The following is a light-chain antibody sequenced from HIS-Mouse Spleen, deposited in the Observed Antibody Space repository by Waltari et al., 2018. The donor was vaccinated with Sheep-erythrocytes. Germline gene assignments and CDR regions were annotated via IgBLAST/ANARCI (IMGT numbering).Light chain of an antibody. Sequence: SYELTQPPSVSVSPGQTASITCSGDKLGDKYACWYQQKPGQSPVLVIYQDSKRPSGIPERFSGSNPGNTATLTISGTQAMEEADYYCQAWDSSTAWVFGGGTKLTVL. CDR1: KLGDKY. CDR3: QAWDSSTAWV. CDR2: QDS. V-gene: IGLV3-1*01. J-gene: IGLJ3*02.